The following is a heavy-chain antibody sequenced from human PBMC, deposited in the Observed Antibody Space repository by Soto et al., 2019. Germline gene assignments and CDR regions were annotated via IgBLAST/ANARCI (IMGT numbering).Heavy chain of an antibody. CDR2: IYYSGGT. D-gene: IGHD3-3*01. J-gene: IGHJ5*02. CDR1: GVSISSGGHY. CDR3: ARDPNPIFFS. Sequence: SETLSVTCTVSGVSISSGGHYWSWIRQHPGKGLEWIGFIYYSGGTYYNPSLQSRVTISIDTSKNQFSLQLTSVTAADTAVYYCARDPNPIFFSWGQGTQVTVSS. V-gene: IGHV4-31*03.